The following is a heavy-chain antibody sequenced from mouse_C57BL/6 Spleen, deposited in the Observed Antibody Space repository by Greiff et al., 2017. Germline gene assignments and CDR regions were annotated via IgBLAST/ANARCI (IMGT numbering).Heavy chain of an antibody. J-gene: IGHJ2*01. V-gene: IGHV1-47*01. CDR1: GYTFTTYP. CDR2: FHPYNDDT. Sequence: QVQLKQSGAELVKPGASVMMSCKASGYTFTTYPIGWMKQNHGKSLEWIGNFHPYNDDTTYNEKFQGTATLTVEKSSSTVYLEINRLTSDDSAVYYCARRTAYYFDYWGQGTTLTVSS. D-gene: IGHD4-1*01. CDR3: ARRTAYYFDY.